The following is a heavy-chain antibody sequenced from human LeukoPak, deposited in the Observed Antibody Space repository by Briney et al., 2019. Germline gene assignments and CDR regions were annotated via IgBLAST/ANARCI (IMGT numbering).Heavy chain of an antibody. Sequence: PGGSLSLSCAASGFTFSSYWMSWVRQAPGKGLEWVANIKQDGSEKYYVDSVKGRFTISRDNAKNSLYLQMNSLRAEDTAVYYCARLGYCSSTSCYVPLEDAFDIWGQGTMVTVSS. D-gene: IGHD2-2*01. CDR2: IKQDGSEK. CDR3: ARLGYCSSTSCYVPLEDAFDI. J-gene: IGHJ3*02. V-gene: IGHV3-7*01. CDR1: GFTFSSYW.